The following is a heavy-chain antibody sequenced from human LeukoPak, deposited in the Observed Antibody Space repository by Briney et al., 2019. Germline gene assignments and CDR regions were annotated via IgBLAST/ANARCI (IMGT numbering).Heavy chain of an antibody. CDR3: ARAQLLEGVVVPAAEFDY. CDR2: IYYSGST. Sequence: SETLSLTCTVSGGSISSSSYYWGWIRQPPGKGLEWIGSIYYSGSTYYNPSLKSRVTISVDTSKNQFSLKLNSVTAADTAVYYCARAQLLEGVVVPAAEFDYWGQGTLVTVSS. V-gene: IGHV4-39*07. J-gene: IGHJ4*02. CDR1: GGSISSSSYY. D-gene: IGHD2-2*01.